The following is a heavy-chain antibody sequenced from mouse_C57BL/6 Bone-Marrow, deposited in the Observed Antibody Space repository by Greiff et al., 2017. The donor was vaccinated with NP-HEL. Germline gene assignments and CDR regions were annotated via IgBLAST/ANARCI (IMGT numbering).Heavy chain of an antibody. D-gene: IGHD1-1*01. J-gene: IGHJ2*01. CDR3: AAITTVFDY. Sequence: QVQLKESGPELVKPGASVKISCKASGYAFSSSWMNWVKQRPGTGLEWIGRIYPGDGDTNYNGKFKGKATLTADKSSSTAYMQLSSLTSEDSAVYFCAAITTVFDYWGQGTTLTVSS. CDR2: IYPGDGDT. CDR1: GYAFSSSW. V-gene: IGHV1-82*01.